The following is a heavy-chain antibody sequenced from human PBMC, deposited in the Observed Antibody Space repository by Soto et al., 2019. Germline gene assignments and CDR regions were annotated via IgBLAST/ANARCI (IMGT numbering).Heavy chain of an antibody. Sequence: ASVKVSCKASGYTFTSYYMHWVRQAPGQGLEWMGIINPSGGSTSYAQKFQGRVTMTRDTSTSTVYMELSSLRAEDTAVYYCANSGRYIAADKVFDYWGQGTLVIVSS. V-gene: IGHV1-46*01. CDR1: GYTFTSYY. J-gene: IGHJ4*02. D-gene: IGHD6-13*01. CDR3: ANSGRYIAADKVFDY. CDR2: INPSGGST.